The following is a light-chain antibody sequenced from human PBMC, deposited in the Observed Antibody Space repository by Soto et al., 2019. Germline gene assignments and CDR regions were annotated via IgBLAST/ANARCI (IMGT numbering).Light chain of an antibody. CDR2: GAS. V-gene: IGKV1-39*01. J-gene: IGKJ3*01. CDR3: QQSYSTPPFT. CDR1: QSISGY. Sequence: DLQMTQSPSSLSASVGDRVTISCRASQSISGYLNWYQQKPGKAPKLLIYGASNLQSGVPSRFSGSGSGTDFSLTIRGLQPEDFATYYCQQSYSTPPFTFGPGTTVDIK.